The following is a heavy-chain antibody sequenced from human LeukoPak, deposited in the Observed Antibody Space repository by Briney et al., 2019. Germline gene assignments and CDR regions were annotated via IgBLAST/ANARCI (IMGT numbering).Heavy chain of an antibody. D-gene: IGHD1-26*01. CDR1: GFAFKNYA. Sequence: PGGSLRLSCAASGFAFKNYAMTWVRQAPGKGLEWVSNINDNGGQRHYADSVKGRFTISRDNSKNTVFLQMDSLRAEDTAVYYCAKTQWKVGATDYFDYWGHGILVTVSS. V-gene: IGHV3-23*01. CDR3: AKTQWKVGATDYFDY. CDR2: INDNGGQR. J-gene: IGHJ4*01.